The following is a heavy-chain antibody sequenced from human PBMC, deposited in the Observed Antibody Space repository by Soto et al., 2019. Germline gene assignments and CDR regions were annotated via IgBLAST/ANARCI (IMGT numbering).Heavy chain of an antibody. J-gene: IGHJ4*02. Sequence: QVQLVQSGVEVKKPGASVKVSCKASGYTFTNYGISWVRQAPGQGLEWMGWINPYNGNTNYAQKLQGRVTMTTDTSTSTAYMELRSLRSADTAVYYCASRLAAAELVWGQGTLVTVSS. CDR3: ASRLAAAELV. CDR1: GYTFTNYG. CDR2: INPYNGNT. D-gene: IGHD6-13*01. V-gene: IGHV1-18*01.